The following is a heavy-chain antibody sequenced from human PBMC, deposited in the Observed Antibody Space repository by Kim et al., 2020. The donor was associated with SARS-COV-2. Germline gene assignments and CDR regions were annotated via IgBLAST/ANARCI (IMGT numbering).Heavy chain of an antibody. D-gene: IGHD2-2*01. CDR2: IDPSDSYT. CDR3: ARGRYCSSTSCYPTETEFRDDAFDI. Sequence: GESLKISCKGSGYSFTSYWISWVRQMPGKGLEWMGRIDPSDSYTNYSPSFQGHVTISADKSISTAYLQWSSLKASDTAMYYCARGRYCSSTSCYPTETEFRDDAFDIWGQGTMVTVSS. V-gene: IGHV5-10-1*01. J-gene: IGHJ3*02. CDR1: GYSFTSYW.